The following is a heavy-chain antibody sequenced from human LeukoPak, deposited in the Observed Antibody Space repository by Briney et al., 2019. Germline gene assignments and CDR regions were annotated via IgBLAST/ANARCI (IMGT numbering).Heavy chain of an antibody. V-gene: IGHV4-30-2*01. CDR2: IYHSGST. CDR3: AGGSVTTYVGGTFDY. J-gene: IGHJ4*02. CDR1: GGSISSGGYS. Sequence: SQTLSFTCAVSGGSISSGGYSWSWIRQPPGKGLEWIGYIYHSGSTYYNPSLKSRVTISVDRSKNQFSLKLSSVTAADTAVYYCAGGSVTTYVGGTFDYWGQGTLVTVSS. D-gene: IGHD4-17*01.